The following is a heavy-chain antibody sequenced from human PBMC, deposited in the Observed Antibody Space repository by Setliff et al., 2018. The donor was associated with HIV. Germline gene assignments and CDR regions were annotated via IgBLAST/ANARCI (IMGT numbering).Heavy chain of an antibody. Sequence: PSETLSLTCTVSGGSISSHYWSWIRQPPGKGLEWIGHIYTSGSTNYNPSLKSRVTMSVGTSKNQFSLKLSSVTAADTAVYYCARLTADRTNYYYYMDVWGKGTTVTVSS. D-gene: IGHD2-8*01. CDR1: GGSISSHY. V-gene: IGHV4-4*08. J-gene: IGHJ6*03. CDR2: IYTSGST. CDR3: ARLTADRTNYYYYMDV.